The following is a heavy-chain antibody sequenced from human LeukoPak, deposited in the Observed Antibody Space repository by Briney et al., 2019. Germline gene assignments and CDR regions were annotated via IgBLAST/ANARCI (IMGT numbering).Heavy chain of an antibody. V-gene: IGHV1-69*05. CDR2: IIPIFGTA. D-gene: IGHD6-13*01. Sequence: ASVKVSCKASGGTFSSYAISWVRPAPGQGLEWMGGIIPIFGTANYAQKLQGRVTITTDESTSTAYMELSSLRSEDTAVYYCARGRVAAAAPGYCYYYMDVWGKGTTVTVSS. CDR1: GGTFSSYA. CDR3: ARGRVAAAAPGYCYYYMDV. J-gene: IGHJ6*03.